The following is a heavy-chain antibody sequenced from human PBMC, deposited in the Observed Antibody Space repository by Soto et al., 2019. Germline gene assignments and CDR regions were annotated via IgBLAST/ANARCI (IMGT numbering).Heavy chain of an antibody. V-gene: IGHV4-30-4*01. CDR3: PRGNYCGGGPCYFFFDS. D-gene: IGHD2-15*01. CDR2: IYYGGST. J-gene: IGHJ4*02. CDR1: GGTISSDDYY. Sequence: PSVTLSLTCPVAGGTISSDDYYWSWLRQPPGKGLEWIGHIYYGGSTYYNPSLKSRVTISVDTSKKQFSLKLSSVTAADTAVYYCPRGNYCGGGPCYFFFDSGGQGPLAPV.